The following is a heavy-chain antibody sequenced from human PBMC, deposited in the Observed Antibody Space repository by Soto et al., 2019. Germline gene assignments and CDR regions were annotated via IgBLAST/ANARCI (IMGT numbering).Heavy chain of an antibody. CDR2: ISSSSSTI. J-gene: IGHJ6*02. CDR3: ASSGNFNYYYYYGMDV. CDR1: GFTFSSYS. Sequence: PGGSLRLSCAASGFTFSSYSMNWVRQAPGKGLEWVSYISSSSSTIYYADSVKGRFTISRDNAKNSLYLQMNSLRDEDTAVYYCASSGNFNYYYYYGMDVWGQGTTVTVSS. D-gene: IGHD4-4*01. V-gene: IGHV3-48*02.